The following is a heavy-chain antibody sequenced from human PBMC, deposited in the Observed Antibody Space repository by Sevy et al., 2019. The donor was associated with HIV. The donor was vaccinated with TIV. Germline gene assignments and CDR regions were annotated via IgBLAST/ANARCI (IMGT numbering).Heavy chain of an antibody. D-gene: IGHD1-26*01. J-gene: IGHJ4*02. CDR3: ATNMVHAGAYYSYFNF. CDR2: IWYDGSSK. Sequence: GGSLRLSCVTSQFNFDTYALHWVRQAPGKGLEWVAMIWYDGSSKDYAESVKGRFAISRDNSQNTAFLQMNSLRAEDTGVYYCATNMVHAGAYYSYFNFWGQGSLVTVSS. V-gene: IGHV3-33*01. CDR1: QFNFDTYA.